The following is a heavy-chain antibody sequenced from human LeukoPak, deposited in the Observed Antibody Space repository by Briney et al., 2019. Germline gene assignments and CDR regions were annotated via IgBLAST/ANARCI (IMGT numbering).Heavy chain of an antibody. V-gene: IGHV3-48*01. CDR3: AMYYDSSGKNY. CDR1: RFAFSSYN. CDR2: ISSSGSTK. D-gene: IGHD3-22*01. J-gene: IGHJ4*02. Sequence: GGSLRLSCAASRFAFSSYNMNWVRQAPGKGLEWISYISSSGSTKYYADSVKGRFTISRDNAQNPLYLQMNSLRAEDTAVHYCAMYYDSSGKNYWGQGTLVSVSS.